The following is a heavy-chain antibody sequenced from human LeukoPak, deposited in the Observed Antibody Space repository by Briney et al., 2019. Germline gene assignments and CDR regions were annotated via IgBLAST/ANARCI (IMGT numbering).Heavy chain of an antibody. V-gene: IGHV1-69*13. CDR1: GGTFSSYV. D-gene: IGHD6-19*01. Sequence: SVKVSCKASGGTFSSYVISWVRQAPGQGLEWMGGIIPIFATANYAQKFQGRVTITADESTSTAYMELSSLRSEDTAVYYCARDRVAVAGTWVYYHYHMDVWGKGTTVTISS. CDR3: ARDRVAVAGTWVYYHYHMDV. J-gene: IGHJ6*03. CDR2: IIPIFATA.